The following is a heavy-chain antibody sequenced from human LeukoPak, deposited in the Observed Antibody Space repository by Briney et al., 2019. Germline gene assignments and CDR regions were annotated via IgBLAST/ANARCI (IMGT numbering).Heavy chain of an antibody. J-gene: IGHJ4*02. D-gene: IGHD3-10*01. V-gene: IGHV3-23*01. CDR2: LTSSGGIT. Sequence: GGSLRLSCAASGFTFSDYDMHWVRQAPGKGLEWVSTLTSSGGITYFADSVKGRFTISRDTSKNTLFMQMNSLRVEDTAVYYCARSGQFDYWGQGTLVTVSS. CDR1: GFTFSDYD. CDR3: ARSGQFDY.